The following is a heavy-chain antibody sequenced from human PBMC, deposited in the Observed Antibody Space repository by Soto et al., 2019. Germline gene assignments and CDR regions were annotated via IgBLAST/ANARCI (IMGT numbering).Heavy chain of an antibody. CDR1: GGTFSSYT. V-gene: IGHV1-69*02. CDR3: ARAYGDYPSPFDY. D-gene: IGHD4-17*01. CDR2: IIPILGIA. J-gene: IGHJ4*02. Sequence: QVQLVQSGAEVQKPGSSVKVSCKASGGTFSSYTISWVRQAPGQGLEWMGRIIPILGIANYAQKCQGRVTITADKSPSTAYMELSSLGSEDTAVYYCARAYGDYPSPFDYWGQGTLVTVSS.